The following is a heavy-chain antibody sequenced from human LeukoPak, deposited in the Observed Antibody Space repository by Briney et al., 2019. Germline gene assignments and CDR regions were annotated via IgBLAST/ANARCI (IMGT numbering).Heavy chain of an antibody. D-gene: IGHD1-20*01. CDR1: GFTFSSSA. Sequence: GGSLRLSCAASGFTFSSSAMSWVRQAPGEGLEWVSGVSGDGGSTYYADSVKGRFTISRGNSKNTLYLQMHSLRPEDTAVYFCARVPGITATGYFDYWGQGTLVTVSS. V-gene: IGHV3-23*01. CDR3: ARVPGITATGYFDY. CDR2: VSGDGGST. J-gene: IGHJ4*02.